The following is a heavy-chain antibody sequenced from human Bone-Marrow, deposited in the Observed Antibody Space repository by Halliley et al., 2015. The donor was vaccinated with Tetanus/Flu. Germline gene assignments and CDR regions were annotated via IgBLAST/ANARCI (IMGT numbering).Heavy chain of an antibody. CDR2: ISRSSSYI. V-gene: IGHV3-21*01. Sequence: EWDSSISRSSSYIHSADSVKGRFTISRDNARNSLFLQMNSLRAEATAVYYCASESVADTPWFDPWGQGTLVTVSS. D-gene: IGHD6-19*01. CDR3: ASESVADTPWFDP. J-gene: IGHJ5*02.